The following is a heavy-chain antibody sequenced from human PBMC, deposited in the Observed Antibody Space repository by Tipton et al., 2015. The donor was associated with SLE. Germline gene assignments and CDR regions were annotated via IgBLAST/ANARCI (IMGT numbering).Heavy chain of an antibody. Sequence: GSLRLSCAASGFSLGNYAMSWVRQAPGKGLEWVSYISSSGSTIYYADSVKGRFTISRDNAKNSLYLQMNSLRAEDTAVYYCARAGIPPYYYYYMDVWGKGTTVTVSS. J-gene: IGHJ6*03. CDR2: ISSSGSTI. CDR3: ARAGIPPYYYYYMDV. V-gene: IGHV3-11*01. D-gene: IGHD6-13*01. CDR1: GFSLGNYA.